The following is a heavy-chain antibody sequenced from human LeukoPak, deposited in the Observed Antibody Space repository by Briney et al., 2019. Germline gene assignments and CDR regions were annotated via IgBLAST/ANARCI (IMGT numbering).Heavy chain of an antibody. CDR1: GFTFSSYW. Sequence: GGSLRLSCVASGFTFSSYWMSWVRQAPGKGLEWVANIKQDGSEKYNVDSAKGRFTISRDNAKNSLYLQMNSLRAEDTAVYYCARDPSGGAFDIWGQGTMVTVSS. CDR2: IKQDGSEK. J-gene: IGHJ3*02. CDR3: ARDPSGGAFDI. D-gene: IGHD3-10*01. V-gene: IGHV3-7*01.